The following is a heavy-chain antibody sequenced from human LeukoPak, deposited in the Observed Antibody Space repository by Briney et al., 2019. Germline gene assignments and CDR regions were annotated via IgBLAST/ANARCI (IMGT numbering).Heavy chain of an antibody. D-gene: IGHD6-13*01. CDR2: ISPSGGST. CDR3: AKDRDPRTLSIAAAGTGDY. Sequence: ASVTVSCTAFGYTFTGYWMHWVRQAPGQGTEWMGVISPSGGSTIYAQKFKGRVTLTRDMSTSTDYLELNSLRAEDTAVYYCAKDRDPRTLSIAAAGTGDYWGQGTLVTVSS. J-gene: IGHJ4*02. CDR1: GYTFTGYW. V-gene: IGHV1-46*01.